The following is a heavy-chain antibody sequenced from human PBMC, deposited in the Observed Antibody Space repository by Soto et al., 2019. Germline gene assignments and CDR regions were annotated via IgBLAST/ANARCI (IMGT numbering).Heavy chain of an antibody. V-gene: IGHV1-8*01. CDR2: MNPNSGNT. J-gene: IGHJ3*02. CDR3: ASGLRGDAFDI. CDR1: GYTFTSYD. D-gene: IGHD4-17*01. Sequence: ASVKVSCKASGYTFTSYDINLVRQAPGQGLEWMGWMNPNSGNTGYAQKFQGRGTMTMNTSISTAYMELSSLRSEDTAVYYCASGLRGDAFDIWGQGTMVTVSS.